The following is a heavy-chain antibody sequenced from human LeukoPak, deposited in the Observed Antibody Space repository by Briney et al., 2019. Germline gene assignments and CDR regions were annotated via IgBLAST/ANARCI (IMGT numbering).Heavy chain of an antibody. D-gene: IGHD4-17*01. J-gene: IGHJ3*02. V-gene: IGHV3-23*01. CDR3: AKDAHSAGGDYVFGAFDS. Sequence: GGSLRLSSAASGFTFSSYAMSWVRQAPGKGLEWVSAISGSGGSTYYADSVKGRFTISRDNSTNTLYLQMNSLIAEDTAVYYCAKDAHSAGGDYVFGAFDSWGQGTMVTVSS. CDR1: GFTFSSYA. CDR2: ISGSGGST.